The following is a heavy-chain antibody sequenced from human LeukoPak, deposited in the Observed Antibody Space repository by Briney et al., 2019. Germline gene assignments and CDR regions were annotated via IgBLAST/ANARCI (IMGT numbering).Heavy chain of an antibody. CDR1: GSSFTSYW. V-gene: IGHV5-51*01. D-gene: IGHD5-18*01. Sequence: GESRKISCKGSGSSFTSYWFGWVRQMPGKGLEWMGIIYPGDSDTRYSPSFQGQVTISADKSISTAYLQWSSLKASDTAMYYCARRGIQLYYYYGMDVWGQGTTVTVSS. CDR3: ARRGIQLYYYYGMDV. CDR2: IYPGDSDT. J-gene: IGHJ6*02.